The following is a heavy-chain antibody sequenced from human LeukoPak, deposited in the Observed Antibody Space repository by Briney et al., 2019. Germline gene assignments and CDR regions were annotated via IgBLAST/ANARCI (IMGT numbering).Heavy chain of an antibody. J-gene: IGHJ6*03. CDR3: ARDPYSGSYGDYYYYYMDV. CDR2: IDYDGGSG. Sequence: GGSLRLSCTVSGFTLSSYEMSWIRQAPGKGLEWVSSIDYDGGSGHYADSVKGRFTISRDNAKNSLYLQMNSLRAEDTAVYYCARDPYSGSYGDYYYYYMDVWGKGTTVTISS. CDR1: GFTLSSYE. D-gene: IGHD1-26*01. V-gene: IGHV3-48*03.